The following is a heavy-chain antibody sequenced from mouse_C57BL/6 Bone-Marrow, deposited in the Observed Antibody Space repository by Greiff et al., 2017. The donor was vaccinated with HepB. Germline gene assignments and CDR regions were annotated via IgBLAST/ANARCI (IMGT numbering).Heavy chain of an antibody. CDR2: IRLKSDNYAT. Sequence: EVQGVESGGGLVQPGGSMKLSCVASGFTFSNYWMNWVRQSPEKGLEWVAQIRLKSDNYATHYAESVKGRFTISRDDSKSSVYLQMNNLRAEDTGIYYCTDDYENWYFDVWGTGTTVTVSS. V-gene: IGHV6-3*01. CDR3: TDDYENWYFDV. D-gene: IGHD2-4*01. CDR1: GFTFSNYW. J-gene: IGHJ1*03.